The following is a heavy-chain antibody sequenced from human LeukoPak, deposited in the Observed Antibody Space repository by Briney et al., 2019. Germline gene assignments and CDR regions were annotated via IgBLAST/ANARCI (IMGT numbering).Heavy chain of an antibody. J-gene: IGHJ4*02. CDR1: GFTLGSYE. CDR3: ARGRNAYTFDN. Sequence: PGGSLRLSCAAPGFTLGSYEINWVRQAPGKGLEWVSYISSGGNYRYYADSVKGRFTISRDNARNSLYLQMNSLRAEDTAVYYCARGRNAYTFDNWGQGTLVTVSS. V-gene: IGHV3-48*03. D-gene: IGHD5-24*01. CDR2: ISSGGNYR.